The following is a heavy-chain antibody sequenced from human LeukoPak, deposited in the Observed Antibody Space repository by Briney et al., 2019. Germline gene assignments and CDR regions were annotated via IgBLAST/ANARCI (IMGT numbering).Heavy chain of an antibody. D-gene: IGHD5-18*01. CDR2: IHPISGGT. V-gene: IGHV1-2*02. Sequence: GASVKVSCKASGSTFTDYYMHWVRQAPGQELEWMGWIHPISGGTNYAQKFQGRVTMTRDTSISTVYMELSRLRSDDTAVYYCARTTAMVEVDSWGQGDLVTVSS. CDR3: ARTTAMVEVDS. J-gene: IGHJ4*02. CDR1: GSTFTDYY.